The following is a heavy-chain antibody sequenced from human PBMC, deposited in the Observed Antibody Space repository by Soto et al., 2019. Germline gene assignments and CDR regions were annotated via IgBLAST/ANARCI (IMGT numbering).Heavy chain of an antibody. CDR1: GFSLSTNGVG. Sequence: QITLKESGPTLVKPTQTLTLTCTFSGFSLSTNGVGVGWIRQPPGNALEWLALIYWDDDKRYSPSLKSRLTITKDTSKNRVVLTMTNMDPVDTATYYCAHSPRITMYDYWGQGTLVTVSS. CDR2: IYWDDDK. J-gene: IGHJ4*02. CDR3: AHSPRITMYDY. D-gene: IGHD3-10*02. V-gene: IGHV2-5*02.